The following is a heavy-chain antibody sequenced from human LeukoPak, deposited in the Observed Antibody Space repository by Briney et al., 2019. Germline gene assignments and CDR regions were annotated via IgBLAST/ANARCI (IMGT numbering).Heavy chain of an antibody. CDR1: DGSICSSSYY. D-gene: IGHD6-13*01. J-gene: IGHJ4*02. CDR2: IYYSGST. V-gene: IGHV4-39*07. CDR3: ARDGDASSSWPFDY. Sequence: SETLSLTCTVSDGSICSSSYYWGWVRQPPGEGLEWIGSIYYSGSTYYNPSLKSRVTISVDTSKNQFSLKLSSVTAADTAVYYCARDGDASSSWPFDYWGQGTLVTVSS.